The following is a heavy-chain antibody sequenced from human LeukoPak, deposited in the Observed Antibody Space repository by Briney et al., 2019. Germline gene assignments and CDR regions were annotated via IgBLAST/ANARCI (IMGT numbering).Heavy chain of an antibody. Sequence: PGGSLRLSCAASGFTVSSNYMSWVRQAPGKGLEWGSVIYSGGSTYYADSVKGRFTISRDNSKNTLHVQMISLRAEDKPVYYCAKWSDCSDGSCRKTHFDCCGEGTLVTVSS. V-gene: IGHV3-53*01. J-gene: IGHJ4*02. CDR3: AKWSDCSDGSCRKTHFDC. D-gene: IGHD2-15*01. CDR2: IYSGGST. CDR1: GFTVSSNY.